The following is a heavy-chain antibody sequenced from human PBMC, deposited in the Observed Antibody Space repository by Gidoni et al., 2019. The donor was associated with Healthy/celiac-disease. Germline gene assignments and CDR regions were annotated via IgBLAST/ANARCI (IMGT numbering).Heavy chain of an antibody. Sequence: QVQLQESGPGLVKPSQTLSLTCTVSGGSISSGSYYWSWIRQPAGKGLEWIGRIYTSGSTNYNPSLKSRVTMSVDTSKNQFSLKLSSVTAADTAVYYCARASVQLWGRMAFDIWGQGTMVTVSS. CDR1: GGSISSGSYY. CDR3: ARASVQLWGRMAFDI. V-gene: IGHV4-61*02. D-gene: IGHD5-18*01. J-gene: IGHJ3*02. CDR2: IYTSGST.